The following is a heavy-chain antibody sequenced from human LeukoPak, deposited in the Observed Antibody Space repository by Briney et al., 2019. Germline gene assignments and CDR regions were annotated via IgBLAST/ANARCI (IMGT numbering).Heavy chain of an antibody. CDR3: ARTTYYYDSSGYFDY. V-gene: IGHV3-53*01. J-gene: IGHJ4*02. CDR2: IYSGGST. D-gene: IGHD3-22*01. Sequence: GGSLRLSCAASGFTVSSNYMSWVRQAPGKGLEWVSVIYSGGSTYYADSVKGRFTISRDNSKNTLYLQMNSLRAEDTAVYYCARTTYYYDSSGYFDYWGQGTLDTVSS. CDR1: GFTVSSNY.